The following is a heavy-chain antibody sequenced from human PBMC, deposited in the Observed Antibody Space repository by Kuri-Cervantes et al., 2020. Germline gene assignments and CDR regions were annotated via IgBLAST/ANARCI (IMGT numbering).Heavy chain of an antibody. J-gene: IGHJ5*02. CDR3: AKGGSGTS. CDR1: GFTVSSNY. CDR2: IYSGGST. V-gene: IGHV3-53*05. D-gene: IGHD3-16*01. Sequence: GESLKISCVASGFTVSSNYMSWVRQAPGKGLEWVSVIYSGGSTYYADSVKGRFTISRDNAKNSLYLQMNSLRAEDTAVYYCAKGGSGTSWGQGTLVTVSS.